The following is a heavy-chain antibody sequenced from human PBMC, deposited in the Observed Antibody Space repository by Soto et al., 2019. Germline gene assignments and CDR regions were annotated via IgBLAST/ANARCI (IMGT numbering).Heavy chain of an antibody. CDR2: LSGSGDNT. V-gene: IGHV3-23*01. CDR3: TRSRGWYTFDY. D-gene: IGHD6-19*01. CDR1: GFTISNYA. J-gene: IGHJ4*02. Sequence: EVQLLASGGGLVQPGGSLRLSCAASGFTISNYAMGWVRQAPGKGLEWVSSLSGSGDNTYYADSVKGRVTISRDNSRDNSKNTLYLQMNSLRAEDTAVYYCTRSRGWYTFDYWGQGTLVTVSS.